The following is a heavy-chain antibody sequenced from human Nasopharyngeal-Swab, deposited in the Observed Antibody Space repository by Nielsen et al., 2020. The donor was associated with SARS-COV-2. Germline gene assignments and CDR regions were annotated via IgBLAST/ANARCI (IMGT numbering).Heavy chain of an antibody. J-gene: IGHJ6*02. V-gene: IGHV1-46*01. D-gene: IGHD6-13*01. CDR2: INPSCGST. CDR1: GYTFTGYY. CDR3: ARDGIAAAGPQLYYYDYGMDV. Sequence: ASVKAPCKASGYTFTGYYMHWVRQAPGQGLEWMGIINPSCGSTSYAQKFQGRVTMTRDTSTSTVYMELSSLRSEDTAVYYCARDGIAAAGPQLYYYDYGMDVWGQGTTVTVSS.